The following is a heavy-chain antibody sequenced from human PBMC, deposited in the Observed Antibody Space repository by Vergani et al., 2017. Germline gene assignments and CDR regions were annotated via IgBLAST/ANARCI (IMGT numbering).Heavy chain of an antibody. Sequence: QVQLQQWGAGLLKPSETLSLTCAVYGGSFSGYYWSWIRQPPGKGLEWIGEINHSGSTNYNPSLKSRVTISVDTSKNQFSLKLSSVTAADTAVYYCARFATGTTHFDYWGQGTLVTVSS. CDR2: INHSGST. D-gene: IGHD1-1*01. CDR1: GGSFSGYY. V-gene: IGHV4-34*01. J-gene: IGHJ4*02. CDR3: ARFATGTTHFDY.